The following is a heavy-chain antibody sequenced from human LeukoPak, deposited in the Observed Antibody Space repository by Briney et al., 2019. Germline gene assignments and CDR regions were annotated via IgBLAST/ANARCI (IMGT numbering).Heavy chain of an antibody. CDR2: IYYSGST. V-gene: IGHV4-59*08. CDR1: GGSISSYY. J-gene: IGHJ4*02. CDR3: ARTIDPDIYFDY. Sequence: SETLSLTCTVSGGSISSYYWSWIRQPPGKDLGWIGYIYYSGSTNYNPSLKSRVTISVDTSKNQFSLKLSSVTAADTAVYYCARTIDPDIYFDYWGQGTLVTVSS.